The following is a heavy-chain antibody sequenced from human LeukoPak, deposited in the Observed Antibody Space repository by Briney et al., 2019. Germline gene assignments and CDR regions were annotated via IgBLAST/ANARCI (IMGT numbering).Heavy chain of an antibody. D-gene: IGHD3-10*01. J-gene: IGHJ4*02. CDR3: ARDPYYYGSGSYSQSFDY. V-gene: IGHV4-39*07. CDR1: GGSISSNSYY. Sequence: SETLFLTCTVSGGSISSNSYYWGWIRQPPGKGLEWIGSIYYSGSTYYNPSLKSRLTISVDTSKNQFSLKLSSVTAADTAVYYCARDPYYYGSGSYSQSFDYWGQGTLVTVSS. CDR2: IYYSGST.